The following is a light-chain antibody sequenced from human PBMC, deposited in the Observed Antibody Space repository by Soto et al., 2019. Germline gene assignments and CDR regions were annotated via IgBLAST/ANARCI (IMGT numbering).Light chain of an antibody. V-gene: IGKV3-11*01. CDR3: QQRSNWPPEIT. CDR1: QSVSSY. J-gene: IGKJ4*01. CDR2: DAS. Sequence: EIVLTQSPATLSLSPGERATLSCRASQSVSSYLAWYQQKPGQAPRLLIYDASNRATGIPARFSCSGSGTDFALTISSLEPEDFAVYYCQQRSNWPPEITFGGGTKVEIK.